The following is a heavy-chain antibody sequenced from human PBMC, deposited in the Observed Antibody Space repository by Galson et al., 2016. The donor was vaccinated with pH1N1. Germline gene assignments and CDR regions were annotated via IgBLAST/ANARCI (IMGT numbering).Heavy chain of an antibody. CDR1: GGTLSNSA. D-gene: IGHD3-10*01. Sequence: SVKVSCKASGGTLSNSAVSWVRQAPGQGLEWMGGISPIFGSINYAQRFQGRVTITADIFANTAYVELSSLRSEDTAIYYCATAGPLVQEILYLSYAMDVWGQGTTVTVSS. CDR3: ATAGPLVQEILYLSYAMDV. J-gene: IGHJ6*02. CDR2: ISPIFGSI. V-gene: IGHV1-69*06.